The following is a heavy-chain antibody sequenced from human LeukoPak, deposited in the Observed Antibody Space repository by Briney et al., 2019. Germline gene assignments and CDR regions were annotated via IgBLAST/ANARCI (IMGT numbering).Heavy chain of an antibody. CDR3: AKGPLAFIHATHYFDY. CDR2: IYSGGST. J-gene: IGHJ4*02. CDR1: GFTFSDYA. V-gene: IGHV3-23*03. Sequence: PGGSLRLSCAASGFTFSDYAMSWVRQAPGKGLEWVSVIYSGGSTYYADSVKGRFTISRDNSKNTLYLQMNSLRAEDTAIYYCAKGPLAFIHATHYFDYWGQGTLVTVSS. D-gene: IGHD1-1*01.